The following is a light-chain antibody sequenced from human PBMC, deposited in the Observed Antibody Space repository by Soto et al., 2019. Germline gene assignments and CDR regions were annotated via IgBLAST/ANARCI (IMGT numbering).Light chain of an antibody. V-gene: IGLV2-8*01. CDR3: CSYAGSNNLV. Sequence: QSVLTQPRSASGSPGQSVTISCTGTSSDVGAYNYVSWYQQHPGTAPKLLIYEVGQRPSGVPDRFSGSKSGNTASLTVSGLQAEDEADYFCCSYAGSNNLVFGGGTKLTVL. CDR1: SSDVGAYNY. CDR2: EVG. J-gene: IGLJ3*02.